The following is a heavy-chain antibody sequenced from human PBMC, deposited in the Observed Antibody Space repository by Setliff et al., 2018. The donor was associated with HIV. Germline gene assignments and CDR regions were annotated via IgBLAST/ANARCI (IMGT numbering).Heavy chain of an antibody. Sequence: PSETLSLTCAVYGGPSTDHYWNWIRQSPGMGLEWIAEIHHTGYINYNPSLRSRVSVSRGMSSNQFSLRLSSVTAADAAVYYCAAFFVTPMTTQDFWGRGTLVTVSS. D-gene: IGHD4-4*01. CDR2: IHHTGYI. CDR3: AAFFVTPMTTQDF. CDR1: GGPSTDHY. J-gene: IGHJ4*02. V-gene: IGHV4-34*01.